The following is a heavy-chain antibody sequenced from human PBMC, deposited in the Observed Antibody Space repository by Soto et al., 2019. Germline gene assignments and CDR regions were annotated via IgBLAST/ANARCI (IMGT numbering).Heavy chain of an antibody. D-gene: IGHD3-22*01. Sequence: PGGSLRLSCAASRFTFSSFAMHWVRQAPGKGLEWVAVISYDGSNKYYADSVKGRFTISRDTSKNTLYLQMNSLRLEDTAVYYCARDADYYHSSGYPDYWGQGTLVTVSS. V-gene: IGHV3-30-3*01. CDR1: RFTFSSFA. J-gene: IGHJ4*02. CDR2: ISYDGSNK. CDR3: ARDADYYHSSGYPDY.